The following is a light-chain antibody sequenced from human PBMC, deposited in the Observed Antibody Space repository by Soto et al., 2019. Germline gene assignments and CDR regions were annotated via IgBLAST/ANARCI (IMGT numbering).Light chain of an antibody. CDR2: DAS. CDR1: QSVSSY. J-gene: IGKJ1*01. CDR3: QQRSNWPPWT. Sequence: EIVLTQSTATLSLSPGERATLSCRASQSVSSYLAWYQQKPGQAPRLLIYDASNRATGIPARFSGSGSGTDFHLTISSLEPEDVAVYYCQQRSNWPPWTFVQGTKVEIK. V-gene: IGKV3-11*01.